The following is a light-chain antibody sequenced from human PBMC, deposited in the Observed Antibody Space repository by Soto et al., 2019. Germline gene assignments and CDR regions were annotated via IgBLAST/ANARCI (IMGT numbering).Light chain of an antibody. Sequence: QSVLTQPPSASGTPGQRVTISCYGSSSNIGSNYVFWLQHLPGTAPKLLIYRNDQRPSGVPDRFSGSKSGTSASLAINGLRSEDEADYYCAAWDDSLSGVVFGGGTKLTVL. CDR3: AAWDDSLSGVV. CDR1: SSNIGSNY. CDR2: RND. V-gene: IGLV1-47*01. J-gene: IGLJ2*01.